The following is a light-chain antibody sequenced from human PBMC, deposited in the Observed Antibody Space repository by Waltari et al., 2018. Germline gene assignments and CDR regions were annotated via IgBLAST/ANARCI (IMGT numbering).Light chain of an antibody. CDR2: AAS. J-gene: IGKJ2*01. Sequence: DIQMTQSPSSLSASVGDSVTITCRASQGIRKDLAWYQQKPGKVPKLLIYAASTLQSGVPSRFSGSGSGTDFTLTISSLQPEDFATYYCQKYDSAPHTFGQGTKLEIK. V-gene: IGKV1-27*01. CDR3: QKYDSAPHT. CDR1: QGIRKD.